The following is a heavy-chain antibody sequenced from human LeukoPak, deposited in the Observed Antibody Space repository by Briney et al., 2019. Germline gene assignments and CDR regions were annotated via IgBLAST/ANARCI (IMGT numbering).Heavy chain of an antibody. J-gene: IGHJ4*02. D-gene: IGHD5-18*01. V-gene: IGHV3-9*01. CDR1: GFTFDDYA. Sequence: GRSLRLSCAASGFTFDDYAMHWVRQAPGKGLEWVSGTSWNSGSIGYADSVKGRFTISRDNSKNTLYLQMNSLRAEDTAVYYCATVDTAMAIDYWGQGTLVTVSS. CDR3: ATVDTAMAIDY. CDR2: TSWNSGSI.